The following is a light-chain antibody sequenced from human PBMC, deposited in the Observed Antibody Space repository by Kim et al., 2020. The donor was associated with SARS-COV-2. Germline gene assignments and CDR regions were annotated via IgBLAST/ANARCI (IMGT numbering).Light chain of an antibody. Sequence: LTQPASVSGSPGQSITISCTGTSSDVGSYNYVSWYQQHPGKAPKLMIYDVSKRPSGVSNRFSGSKSGNTASLTISGLQAEDEADYYCSSYTSSSLYVFGTGTKVTVL. CDR3: SSYTSSSLYV. CDR2: DVS. J-gene: IGLJ1*01. CDR1: SSDVGSYNY. V-gene: IGLV2-14*01.